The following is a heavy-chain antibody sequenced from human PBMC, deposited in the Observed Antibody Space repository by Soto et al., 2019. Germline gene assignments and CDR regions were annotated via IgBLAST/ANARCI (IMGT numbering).Heavy chain of an antibody. D-gene: IGHD5-12*01. CDR1: GFTFSSYG. V-gene: IGHV3-30*18. CDR2: ISYDGSNN. Sequence: QVQLVESGGGVVQPGRSLRLSCAASGFTFSSYGMHWVRQAPGKGLEWVAVISYDGSNNYYPDSVKGRFTISRDNSKNTLYLQMNSLRAEDTAVYYCAKDGGYSGYDLTYYFDYWGQGTLVTVSS. J-gene: IGHJ4*02. CDR3: AKDGGYSGYDLTYYFDY.